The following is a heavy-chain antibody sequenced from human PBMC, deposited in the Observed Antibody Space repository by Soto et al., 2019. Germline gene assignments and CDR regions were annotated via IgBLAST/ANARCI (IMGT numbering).Heavy chain of an antibody. V-gene: IGHV3-23*01. D-gene: IGHD2-15*01. J-gene: IGHJ5*02. Sequence: GGSLRLSCAASGFTFSSYAMSWVRQAPGKGLEWVSAISGSGGSTYYTDSVKGRFTISRDNSKNTLYLQMDSLRAEDTAVYYGADPPYCSVGSCYTWGQGTLATVT. CDR3: ADPPYCSVGSCYT. CDR2: ISGSGGST. CDR1: GFTFSSYA.